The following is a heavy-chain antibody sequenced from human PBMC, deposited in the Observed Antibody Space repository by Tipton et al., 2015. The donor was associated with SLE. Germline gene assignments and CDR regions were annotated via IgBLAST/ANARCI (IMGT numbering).Heavy chain of an antibody. CDR2: IYYSGST. CDR1: GGSISSGGYY. Sequence: TLSLTCTVSGGSISSGGYYWSWIRQHPGKGLEWIGYIYYSGSTNYNPSRKSRVTISVDTSKNQFSLKLSSVTAADTAVYYCARARLQSTHNWFDPWGQGTLVTVSS. CDR3: ARARLQSTHNWFDP. D-gene: IGHD4-11*01. J-gene: IGHJ5*02. V-gene: IGHV4-31*03.